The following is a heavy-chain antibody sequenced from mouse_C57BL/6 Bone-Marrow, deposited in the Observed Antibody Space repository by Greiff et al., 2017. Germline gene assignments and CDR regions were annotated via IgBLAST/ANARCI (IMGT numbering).Heavy chain of an antibody. J-gene: IGHJ2*01. CDR3: ARHKYRDY. Sequence: EVKLMASGGDLVKPGGSLKLSCAASGFTFSSYGMSWVRQTPDNRLEWVATISRGGSYTYYPDSVKGRFTISRENAKNTLYLQSRSRKSKDTDSYYCARHKYRDYWGQGTTLTVSS. D-gene: IGHD5-1*01. V-gene: IGHV5-6*01. CDR1: GFTFSSYG. CDR2: ISRGGSYT.